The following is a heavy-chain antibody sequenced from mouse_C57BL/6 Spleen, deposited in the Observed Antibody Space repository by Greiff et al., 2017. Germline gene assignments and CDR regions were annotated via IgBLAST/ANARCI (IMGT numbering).Heavy chain of an antibody. CDR1: GFTFSDYY. D-gene: IGHD2-3*01. CDR2: ISNGGGST. V-gene: IGHV5-12*01. Sequence: EVMLVESGGGLVQPGGSLKLSCAASGFTFSDYYMYWVRQTPEKRLEWVAYISNGGGSTYYPDTVKGRFTISRDNAKNTLYLQMSRLKSEDTAMYYCASYDGYNYAMDYWGQGTSVTVSS. J-gene: IGHJ4*01. CDR3: ASYDGYNYAMDY.